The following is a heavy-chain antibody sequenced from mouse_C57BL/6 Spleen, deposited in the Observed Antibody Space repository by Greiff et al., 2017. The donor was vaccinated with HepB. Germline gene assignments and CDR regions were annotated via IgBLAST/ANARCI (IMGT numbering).Heavy chain of an antibody. CDR1: GYAFSSSW. D-gene: IGHD2-14*01. CDR2: IYPGDGDT. CDR3: ARDVGNYWYFDV. J-gene: IGHJ1*03. Sequence: VQLQQSGPELVKPGASVKISCKASGYAFSSSWMKWVKQRPGKGLEWIGRIYPGDGDTNYNGKFKGKATLTADKSSSTAYMQLSSLTSEDSAVYFCARDVGNYWYFDVWGTGTTVTVSS. V-gene: IGHV1-82*01.